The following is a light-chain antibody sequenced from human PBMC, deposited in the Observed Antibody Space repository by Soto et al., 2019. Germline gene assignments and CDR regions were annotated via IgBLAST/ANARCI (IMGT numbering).Light chain of an antibody. CDR2: EVS. V-gene: IGLV2-14*01. CDR1: GSDVGGYIY. J-gene: IGLJ2*01. CDR3: SSYTSSKTLV. Sequence: QSALTQPASVSGSPGQSIAISCTVTGSDVGGYIYVSWYQLHPGKAPKLMIYEVSNRPSGVSNRFSGSKSGNTASLTISGLAAEDEADYCCSSYTSSKTLVFGGGTKLTVL.